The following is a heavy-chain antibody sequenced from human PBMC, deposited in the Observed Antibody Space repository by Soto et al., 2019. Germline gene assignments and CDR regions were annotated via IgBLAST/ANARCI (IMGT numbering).Heavy chain of an antibody. D-gene: IGHD2-2*02. V-gene: IGHV1-69*13. CDR3: ARDKRDCSSTSCYTLYNWFDP. Sequence: SVKLSCKASGDTFSIYAISWVRQAPGQGLEWMGGIIPIFGTANYAQKFQGRVTITADESTSTAYMELSSLRSEDTAVCYCARDKRDCSSTSCYTLYNWFDPWGQGTLVTVSS. J-gene: IGHJ5*02. CDR1: GDTFSIYA. CDR2: IIPIFGTA.